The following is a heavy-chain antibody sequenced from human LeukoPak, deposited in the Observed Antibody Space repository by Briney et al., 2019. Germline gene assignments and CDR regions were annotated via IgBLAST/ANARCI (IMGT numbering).Heavy chain of an antibody. V-gene: IGHV5-51*01. CDR2: IYPDDSDT. J-gene: IGHJ4*02. Sequence: GESPKISCKHSEYSFPNYCIGWVRQMPGKGLEWMGIIYPDDSDTRYSPSFQGQVTMSANRSISPAYLQWSSLKASDTAMYYCAIGRGGQQLGDYWGQGTLVTVSS. CDR1: EYSFPNYC. D-gene: IGHD6-13*01. CDR3: AIGRGGQQLGDY.